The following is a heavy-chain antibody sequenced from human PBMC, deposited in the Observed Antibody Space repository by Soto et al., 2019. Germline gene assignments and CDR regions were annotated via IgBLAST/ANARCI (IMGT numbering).Heavy chain of an antibody. V-gene: IGHV3-30*18. CDR1: GFTFSSYG. J-gene: IGHJ4*02. CDR3: AKGVSQEVWTQPIDY. CDR2: ISYDGSNK. D-gene: IGHD2-2*01. Sequence: HPGGSLRLSCAASGFTFSSYGMHWVRQAPGKGLEWVAVISYDGSNKYYADSVKGRFTISRDNSKNTLYLQMNSLRAEDTAVYYCAKGVSQEVWTQPIDYWGQGTLVTVSS.